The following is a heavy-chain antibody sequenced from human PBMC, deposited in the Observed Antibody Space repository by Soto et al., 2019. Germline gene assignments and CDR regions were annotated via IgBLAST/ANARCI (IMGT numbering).Heavy chain of an antibody. CDR2: VNPSNDYT. CDR3: AREGGGSRGYFDY. D-gene: IGHD1-26*01. CDR1: GYTFINYY. Sequence: QVQLVQSGAEVKKPGASVKVSCKASGYTFINYYMRWVRQAPGQGLEWMGTVNPSNDYTTFAQKFQGRVTMTPDTSTGTVYMELGSLRSEDTAVYYCAREGGGSRGYFDYWGQGTLVTVSS. J-gene: IGHJ4*02. V-gene: IGHV1-46*01.